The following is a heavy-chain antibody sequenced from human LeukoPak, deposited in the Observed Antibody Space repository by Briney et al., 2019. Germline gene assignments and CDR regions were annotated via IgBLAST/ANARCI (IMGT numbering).Heavy chain of an antibody. CDR2: IYGDGGT. V-gene: IGHV4-59*01. D-gene: IGHD6-6*01. CDR3: ARDLSSSSPKRSMNWFDP. CDR1: GGSITSYY. Sequence: SETLSLTCTVSGGSITSYYWTWIRQPPGKGLEWIGFIYGDGGTKYNPSLKSRVTMSVDTSKNQFSLKLSSATAADSAVYYCARDLSSSSPKRSMNWFDPWGQGTLVTVSS. J-gene: IGHJ5*02.